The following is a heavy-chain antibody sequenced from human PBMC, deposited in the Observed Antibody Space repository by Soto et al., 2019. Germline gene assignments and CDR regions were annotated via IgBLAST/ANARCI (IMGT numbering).Heavy chain of an antibody. CDR3: APHLWFGELYY. J-gene: IGHJ4*02. CDR2: ISGSGGST. CDR1: GFTFSSYA. Sequence: EVQLLESGGGLVQPGGSLRLSCAVSGFTFSSYAMSWVRQAPGKGLEWVSAISGSGGSTYYADSVKGRFTISRDNSKNTLYLQMNSLRAEDTAVYYCAPHLWFGELYYWGQGTLVTVSS. D-gene: IGHD3-10*01. V-gene: IGHV3-23*01.